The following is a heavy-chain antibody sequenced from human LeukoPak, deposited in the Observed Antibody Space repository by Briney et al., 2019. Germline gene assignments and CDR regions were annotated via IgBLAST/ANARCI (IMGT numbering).Heavy chain of an antibody. Sequence: SVKVSCKASGGTFSSYAISWVRQAPGQGLEWMGGIIPIFGTANYAQKFQGRVTITADKSTSTAYMELSSLRSEDTAVYYCARAVHSSGRMLNFDYWGQGTLVTVSS. CDR3: ARAVHSSGRMLNFDY. J-gene: IGHJ4*02. V-gene: IGHV1-69*06. CDR1: GGTFSSYA. D-gene: IGHD3-22*01. CDR2: IIPIFGTA.